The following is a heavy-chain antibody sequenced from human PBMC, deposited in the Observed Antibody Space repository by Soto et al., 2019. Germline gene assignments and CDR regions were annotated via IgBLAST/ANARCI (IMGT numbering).Heavy chain of an antibody. V-gene: IGHV1-18*01. CDR2: ISAYNGNT. CDR1: GYTFTSYG. CDR3: AKDLGYFFGGFGELSHYGMDV. D-gene: IGHD3-10*01. Sequence: GASVKVSCKASGYTFTSYGISWVRQAPGQGLEWMGWISAYNGNTNYAQKLQGRVTMTTDTSTSTAYMELRSLRSDDTAVYYRAKDLGYFFGGFGELSHYGMDVWGQGTTVTVSS. J-gene: IGHJ6*02.